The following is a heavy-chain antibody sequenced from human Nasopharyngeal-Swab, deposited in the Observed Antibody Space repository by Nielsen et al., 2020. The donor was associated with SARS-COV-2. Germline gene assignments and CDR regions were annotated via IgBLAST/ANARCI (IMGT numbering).Heavy chain of an antibody. D-gene: IGHD4-17*01. V-gene: IGHV1-46*01. CDR2: LNTSGGST. CDR3: ARGSRLSTVTTGDDFDY. Sequence: ASVQISCKASGYTFTSYYMHWVRQPPGQGLEWMGILNTSGGSTSYAQKFQGRVTMTRDTSTSTVYMELSSLRSEDTAVYYCARGSRLSTVTTGDDFDYGGQGTLVTVSS. J-gene: IGHJ4*02. CDR1: GYTFTSYY.